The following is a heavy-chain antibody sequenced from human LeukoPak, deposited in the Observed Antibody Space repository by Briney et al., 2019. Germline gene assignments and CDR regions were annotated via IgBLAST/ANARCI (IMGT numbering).Heavy chain of an antibody. CDR1: GFTFSSYS. D-gene: IGHD2-8*01. V-gene: IGHV3-48*04. CDR3: ARVAQYEDY. CDR2: ISSSSSTI. Sequence: LGGSLRLSCAASGFTFSSYSMNWVRQAPGKGLEWVSYISSSSSTIYYADSVKGRFTISRDNAKNSLYLQMNSLRAEDTAVYYCARVAQYEDYWGQGTLVTVSS. J-gene: IGHJ4*02.